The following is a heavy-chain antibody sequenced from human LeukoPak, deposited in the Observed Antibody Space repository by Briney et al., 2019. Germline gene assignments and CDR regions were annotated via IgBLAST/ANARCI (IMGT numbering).Heavy chain of an antibody. J-gene: IGHJ4*02. Sequence: GRSLRLCCAASGFTFSSYAMHWVRQAPGKGLEWVAVISYDGSNKYYADSVKGRFTISRDNSKNTLYLQMNSLRAEDTAVYYCARGLTDLNSHWGQGTLVTVSS. V-gene: IGHV3-30*04. D-gene: IGHD2/OR15-2a*01. CDR1: GFTFSSYA. CDR3: ARGLTDLNSH. CDR2: ISYDGSNK.